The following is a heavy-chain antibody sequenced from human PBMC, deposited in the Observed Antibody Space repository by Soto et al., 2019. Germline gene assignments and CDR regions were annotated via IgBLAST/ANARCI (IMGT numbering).Heavy chain of an antibody. CDR2: INPNSGGT. Sequence: SVKVSCKASGYTFTGYYMHWVRQAPGQGLEWMGWINPNSGGTNYAQKFQGWVTMTRDTSISTAYMELSRLRSDDTAVYYCARAYLTGYYVFDYWGQGTLVTVSS. J-gene: IGHJ4*02. CDR3: ARAYLTGYYVFDY. D-gene: IGHD3-9*01. CDR1: GYTFTGYY. V-gene: IGHV1-2*04.